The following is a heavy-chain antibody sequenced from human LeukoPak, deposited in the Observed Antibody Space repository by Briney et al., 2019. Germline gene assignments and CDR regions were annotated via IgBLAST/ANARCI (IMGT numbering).Heavy chain of an antibody. V-gene: IGHV3-74*01. CDR1: GFTFSSYW. CDR3: AAWGYSYGSFYDY. CDR2: INSDGSST. Sequence: GGSLRLSCAASGFTFSSYWMHWVRQAPGKGLVWVSRINSDGSSTSYADSVKGRFTIPRDNAKNTLYLQMNSLRAEDTAVYYCAAWGYSYGSFYDYWGQGTLVTVSS. D-gene: IGHD5-18*01. J-gene: IGHJ4*02.